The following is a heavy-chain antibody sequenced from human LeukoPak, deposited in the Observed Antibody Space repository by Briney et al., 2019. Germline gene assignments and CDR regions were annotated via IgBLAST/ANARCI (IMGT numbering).Heavy chain of an antibody. Sequence: GGSLRLSCAASGFTFNNYAMSWVRQAPGKGPEWLSAISGSGGSTYYADSVKGRFTISRDNSKNTLYLQMNSLRAEDTAVYYCAKDRRSSPYYFDYWGQGTLVTVSS. V-gene: IGHV3-23*01. CDR2: ISGSGGST. D-gene: IGHD6-13*01. CDR3: AKDRRSSPYYFDY. J-gene: IGHJ4*02. CDR1: GFTFNNYA.